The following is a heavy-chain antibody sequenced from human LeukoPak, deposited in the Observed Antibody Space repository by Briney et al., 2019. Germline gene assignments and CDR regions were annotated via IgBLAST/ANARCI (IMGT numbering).Heavy chain of an antibody. D-gene: IGHD3-10*01. CDR3: ARVGEGELGNWFDP. CDR1: GFTVSGNY. CDR2: IYANGNT. V-gene: IGHV3-53*01. Sequence: GGSLRLSCAVSGFTVSGNYITWFRQAPGKGLEWVSVIYANGNTYYADSMQGRLTISRDKSKNTVFLQMNSLRAEDTAMYYCARVGEGELGNWFDPWGQGTLVTVSS. J-gene: IGHJ5*02.